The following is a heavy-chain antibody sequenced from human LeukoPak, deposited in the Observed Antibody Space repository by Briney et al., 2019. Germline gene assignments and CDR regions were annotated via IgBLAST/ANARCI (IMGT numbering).Heavy chain of an antibody. CDR3: ASENDAFDI. V-gene: IGHV3-30*03. Sequence: GGSLRLSCAASGFTFSSYSMNWVRQAPGKGLEWVAVIAYDGSYKYYADSVKGRFTISRDNSKSTLYLLMNSLRAEDTAVHYCASENDAFDIWGPGTVVTVSS. J-gene: IGHJ3*02. CDR1: GFTFSSYS. CDR2: IAYDGSYK.